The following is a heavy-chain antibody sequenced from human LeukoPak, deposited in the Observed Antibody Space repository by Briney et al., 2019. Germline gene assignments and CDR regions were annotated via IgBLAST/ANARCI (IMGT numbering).Heavy chain of an antibody. V-gene: IGHV3-30*18. Sequence: GRSLRLSCAASGFTFSSHGMHWVRQAPGKGLEWVALMSYDGTNRVYADSVKGRFTISRDNSKNTLYLEMNNLRAEDTAVYYCAKRGYCSGGRCYSFHFDYWGQGTLVTVSS. J-gene: IGHJ4*02. CDR1: GFTFSSHG. CDR2: MSYDGTNR. D-gene: IGHD2-15*01. CDR3: AKRGYCSGGRCYSFHFDY.